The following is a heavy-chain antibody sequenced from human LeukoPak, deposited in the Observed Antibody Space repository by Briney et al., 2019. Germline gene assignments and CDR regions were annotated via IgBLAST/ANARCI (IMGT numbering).Heavy chain of an antibody. Sequence: SETLSLTCTVSGGSISSSSYYWGWIRQPPGKGLEWIGSIYYSGSTYYNPSLKSRVTISVDTSRNQFSLKLSSVTAADTAVYYCATHYYYYDSSGYSMKGTFDYWGQGTLVTVSS. V-gene: IGHV4-39*01. J-gene: IGHJ4*02. CDR2: IYYSGST. D-gene: IGHD3-22*01. CDR1: GGSISSSSYY. CDR3: ATHYYYYDSSGYSMKGTFDY.